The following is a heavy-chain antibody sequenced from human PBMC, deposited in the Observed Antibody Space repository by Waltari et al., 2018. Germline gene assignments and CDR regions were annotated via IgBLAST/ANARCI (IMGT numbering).Heavy chain of an antibody. Sequence: EVQLVESGGGLVKPGGSLRLSCAASGFTFSSYSMNWVRQAPGKGLEWVSSISSSSSYIYYADSVKGRFTISRDNAKNSLYLQMNSLRAEDTAVYYCARDERFLEWLFPSYFDYWGQGTLVTVSS. D-gene: IGHD3-3*01. CDR1: GFTFSSYS. CDR3: ARDERFLEWLFPSYFDY. J-gene: IGHJ4*02. V-gene: IGHV3-21*01. CDR2: ISSSSSYI.